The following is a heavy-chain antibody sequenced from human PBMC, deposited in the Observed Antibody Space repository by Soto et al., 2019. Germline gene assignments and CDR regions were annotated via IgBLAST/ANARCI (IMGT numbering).Heavy chain of an antibody. CDR2: IYWDDDK. D-gene: IGHD3-22*01. Sequence: QITLKESGPTLVKPTQTLTLTCTFSGFSLSTSGVGVGWIRQPPGKALEWLALIYWDDDKRYSPSLKSRLTIHKDTSKNQVVLTMTNMDPVDTATYYCAHMPLNGHLIVADYWGQGTLVTVSS. CDR3: AHMPLNGHLIVADY. V-gene: IGHV2-5*02. CDR1: GFSLSTSGVG. J-gene: IGHJ4*02.